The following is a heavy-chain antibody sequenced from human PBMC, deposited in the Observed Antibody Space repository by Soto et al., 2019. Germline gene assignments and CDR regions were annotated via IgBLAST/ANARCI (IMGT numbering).Heavy chain of an antibody. CDR3: ADYENVTAPFQH. D-gene: IGHD2-21*02. J-gene: IGHJ1*01. CDR1: GGTFSRYA. V-gene: IGHV1-69*01. Sequence: QVQLVQSGAEVKKPGSSVKVSCKASGGTFSRYAISWVRQAPGHGLEWMGGILPIFGTANYAQKFQGRVTITADESSSTAYKELRSLRSEDTAVYYCADYENVTAPFQHCGRGTLVTVSS. CDR2: ILPIFGTA.